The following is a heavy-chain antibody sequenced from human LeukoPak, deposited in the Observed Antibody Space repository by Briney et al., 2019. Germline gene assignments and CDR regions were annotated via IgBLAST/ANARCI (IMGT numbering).Heavy chain of an antibody. D-gene: IGHD3-22*01. CDR1: GGTFSSYA. J-gene: IGHJ4*02. V-gene: IGHV1-69*13. Sequence: GASVKLSCKSSGGTFSSYAISWVRQAPAQGLEWMGVIIPIFGTTNYAQKCQGRVTITSDESTSTDYMELSSLRSEDTAVYYSAVAMIVVVIDQAAFDYWGQGTLVTVSS. CDR3: AVAMIVVVIDQAAFDY. CDR2: IIPIFGTT.